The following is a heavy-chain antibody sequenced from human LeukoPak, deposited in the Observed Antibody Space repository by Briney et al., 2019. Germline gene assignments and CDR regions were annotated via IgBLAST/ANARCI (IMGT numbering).Heavy chain of an antibody. D-gene: IGHD6-19*01. V-gene: IGHV6-1*01. Sequence: SQTLSLTCAISGDSFSSNSAAWNWLRQSPSRGLEWLGRTYYRSKWYNDYAVSVKSLITINPDTSKNQFSLQLNSVTPEDTAVYYCARDPEYSSGWYGSPSSYYFDYWGQGTLVTVSS. J-gene: IGHJ4*02. CDR1: GDSFSSNSAA. CDR2: TYYRSKWYN. CDR3: ARDPEYSSGWYGSPSSYYFDY.